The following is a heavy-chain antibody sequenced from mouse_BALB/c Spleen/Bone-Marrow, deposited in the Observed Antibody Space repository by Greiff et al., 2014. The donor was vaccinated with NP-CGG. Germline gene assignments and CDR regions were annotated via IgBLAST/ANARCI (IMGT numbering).Heavy chain of an antibody. Sequence: QVHVQQSGPELVRPGASVKMSCKASGYTFTDYIINWVKQRTGQGLEWIGEIYPGSGSIYYNEKFTGKATLTADKSSNTAYMQFSSLTSEDSAVCFCARSPNWEPYYAMDYWGQGTSVTVSS. CDR3: ARSPNWEPYYAMDY. D-gene: IGHD4-1*01. CDR2: IYPGSGSI. V-gene: IGHV1-77*01. CDR1: GYTFTDYI. J-gene: IGHJ4*01.